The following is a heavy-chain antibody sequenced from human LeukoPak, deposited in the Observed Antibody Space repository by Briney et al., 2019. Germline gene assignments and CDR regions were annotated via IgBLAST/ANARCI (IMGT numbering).Heavy chain of an antibody. D-gene: IGHD1-26*01. Sequence: GGSLRLSCVGSGFSFSSFAMSWVRQGPGRGLELVSTISGGGRLTYYADSVKGRFTTSRDDSKNMQFLEMSSLRPEDTAVYFCAKRITATTGFYFDSWGQGALVTVSA. CDR3: AKRITATTGFYFDS. CDR1: GFSFSSFA. CDR2: ISGGGRLT. V-gene: IGHV3-23*01. J-gene: IGHJ4*02.